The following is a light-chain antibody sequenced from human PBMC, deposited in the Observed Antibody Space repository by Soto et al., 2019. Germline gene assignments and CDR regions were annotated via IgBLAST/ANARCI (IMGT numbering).Light chain of an antibody. Sequence: HSVLTQPPSASGSPGQSVTISCTGTSSDVGGYNYVSWYQQHPGKAPKLLIYEVSKRPSGVPDRFSGSKSGNTASLTVSGLHAEDEADYYCSTYAGSNNVFGTGTKLTVL. CDR1: SSDVGGYNY. CDR3: STYAGSNNV. CDR2: EVS. J-gene: IGLJ1*01. V-gene: IGLV2-8*01.